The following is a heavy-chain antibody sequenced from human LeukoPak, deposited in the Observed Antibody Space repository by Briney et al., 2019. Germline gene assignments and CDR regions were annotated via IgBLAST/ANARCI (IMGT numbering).Heavy chain of an antibody. CDR1: GFTFSSYG. CDR2: IWYGGSNK. V-gene: IGHV3-33*01. CDR3: ARDILSMSH. J-gene: IGHJ4*02. D-gene: IGHD3-9*01. Sequence: GGSLRLSCAASGFTFSSYGMHWVRQAPGKGLEWVALIWYGGSNKYYADSVKGRFTISRDNSKNTLYLQMNSLRAEDTAVYYCARDILSMSHWGQGTLDTVSS.